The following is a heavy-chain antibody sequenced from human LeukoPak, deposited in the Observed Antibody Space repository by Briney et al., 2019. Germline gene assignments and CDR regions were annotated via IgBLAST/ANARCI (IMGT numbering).Heavy chain of an antibody. Sequence: GGSLRLSCAASGFTFNTFWMDWVRQAPGKGLECVAHINQDGSEEHYAASVRGRFTISRDNSKNSLYLQMHSLRAEDTAVYYCAKGGDSYGFDYWGQGTLVTVSS. CDR3: AKGGDSYGFDY. V-gene: IGHV3-7*01. D-gene: IGHD2-21*02. CDR1: GFTFNTFW. J-gene: IGHJ4*02. CDR2: INQDGSEE.